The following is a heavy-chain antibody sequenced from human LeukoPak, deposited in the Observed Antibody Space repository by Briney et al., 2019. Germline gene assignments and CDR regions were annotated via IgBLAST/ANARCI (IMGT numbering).Heavy chain of an antibody. V-gene: IGHV1-18*01. D-gene: IGHD3-10*01. CDR2: ISTYNDNT. CDR1: GYTFTSYG. Sequence: ASVKVSCKASGYTFTSYGISWVRQAPGQGLEWMGWISTYNDNTKYAQKLQGRVTMTTDTSTSTAYMELRSLRSDDTAVYYCARRYYGSGSYPWFDPWGQGTLVTVSS. J-gene: IGHJ5*02. CDR3: ARRYYGSGSYPWFDP.